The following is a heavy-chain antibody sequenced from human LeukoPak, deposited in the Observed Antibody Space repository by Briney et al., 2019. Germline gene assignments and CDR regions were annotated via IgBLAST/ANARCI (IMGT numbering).Heavy chain of an antibody. CDR1: GYSCTGHY. V-gene: IGHV1-2*02. J-gene: IGHJ3*01. CDR3: ARVRVGATGSLDVFNL. D-gene: IGHD1-26*01. Sequence: ASVKVSCKASGYSCTGHYIHWVRQPPGQGLEWMGWINPHSGATNYAQKIQGRVTMTRDTSISTAYMELSSLRSDDTAMYYCARVRVGATGSLDVFNLWGQGTMVTVSS. CDR2: INPHSGAT.